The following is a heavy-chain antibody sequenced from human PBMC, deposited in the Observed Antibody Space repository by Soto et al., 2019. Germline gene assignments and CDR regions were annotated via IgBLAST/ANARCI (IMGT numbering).Heavy chain of an antibody. V-gene: IGHV2-5*01. CDR1: GFSLSTSLVG. J-gene: IGHJ3*02. CDR3: ARRVPKAGADDFDN. D-gene: IGHD6-25*01. CDR2: IYWNEDK. Sequence: QITLKESGPTLVKPTQTLTLTCTFSGFSLSTSLVGVGWIRQPPGKALEWLALIYWNEDKRYSPSLRNRLTIGKDTFKNEVVLTMTDMDPVDTATFYCARRVPKAGADDFDNWGHGTMVTVSS.